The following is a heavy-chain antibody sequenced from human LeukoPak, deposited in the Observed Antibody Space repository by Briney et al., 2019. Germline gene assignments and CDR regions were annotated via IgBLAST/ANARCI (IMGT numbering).Heavy chain of an antibody. CDR1: GFTVSSNY. Sequence: GESLRLPCAASGFTVSSNYMSWVRKAPGKGLERVSVTYSGGSTYYADSVKGRFTISRDNSENKLYLQMNSLRAEDTAVYYCARDLSVGSSWALDAFDIWGQGAMVTVSS. D-gene: IGHD6-13*01. J-gene: IGHJ3*02. CDR3: ARDLSVGSSWALDAFDI. CDR2: TYSGGST. V-gene: IGHV3-66*02.